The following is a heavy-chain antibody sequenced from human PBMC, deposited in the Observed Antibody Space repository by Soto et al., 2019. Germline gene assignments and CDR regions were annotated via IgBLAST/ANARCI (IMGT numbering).Heavy chain of an antibody. V-gene: IGHV3-30*03. CDR2: ISYDGSNK. Sequence: QVQLVESGGGVVQPGRSLRLSCAASGFTFSSYGMHWVRQAPGKGLEWVAVISYDGSNKYYADSVKGRFTISRDNSKNTLYLQMYSLRAEDTAVYYCATLTSGSLDYWGQGTLVTVSS. CDR3: ATLTSGSLDY. D-gene: IGHD1-26*01. CDR1: GFTFSSYG. J-gene: IGHJ4*02.